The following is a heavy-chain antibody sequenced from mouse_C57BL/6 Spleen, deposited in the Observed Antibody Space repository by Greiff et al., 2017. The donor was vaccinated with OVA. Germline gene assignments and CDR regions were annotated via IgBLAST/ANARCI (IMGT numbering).Heavy chain of an antibody. D-gene: IGHD2-4*01. V-gene: IGHV1-61*01. CDR1: GYTFTSYW. CDR3: ARSYDYDWFAY. Sequence: QVHVKQPGAELVRPGSSVKLSCKASGYTFTSYWMDWVKQRPGQGLEWIGNIYPSDSETHYNQKFKDKATLTVDKSSSTAYMQLSSLTSEDSAVYYCARSYDYDWFAYWGQGTLVTVSA. J-gene: IGHJ3*01. CDR2: IYPSDSET.